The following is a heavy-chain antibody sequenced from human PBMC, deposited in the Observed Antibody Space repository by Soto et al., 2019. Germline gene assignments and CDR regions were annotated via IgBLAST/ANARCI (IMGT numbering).Heavy chain of an antibody. V-gene: IGHV3-53*01. D-gene: IGHD2-21*01. J-gene: IGHJ4*02. CDR2: IYSGGST. Sequence: PGGSLRLSCAASGFTVSSNYMSWVRQAPGKGLEWVSVIYSGGSTYYADSVKGRFTISRDNSKNTLYLQMNSLRAEDTAVYYCARVRPYGPFDYWGQGTLVTVSS. CDR1: GFTVSSNY. CDR3: ARVRPYGPFDY.